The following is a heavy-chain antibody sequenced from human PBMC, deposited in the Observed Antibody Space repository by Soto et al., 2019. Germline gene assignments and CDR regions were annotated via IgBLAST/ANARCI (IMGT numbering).Heavy chain of an antibody. D-gene: IGHD2-2*01. J-gene: IGHJ4*02. CDR3: ARVAIAEPHCSSTRCYYFDY. CDR1: GGSISSSNW. Sequence: PSETLSLTCAVSGGSISSSNWWSWVRQPPGKGLEWIGYIYYSGSTNYNPSLKSRVTISVDTSKNQFSLKLSSVTAADTAVYYCARVAIAEPHCSSTRCYYFDYWGKGTLVTVAS. CDR2: IYYSGST. V-gene: IGHV4-4*02.